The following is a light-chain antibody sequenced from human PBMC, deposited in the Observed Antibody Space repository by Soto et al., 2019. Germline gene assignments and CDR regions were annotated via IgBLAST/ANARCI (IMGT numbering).Light chain of an antibody. Sequence: QSVLTQPASVSGSPGQSITISCTGTISDIGGYNFISWYQHHPGKAPKLVIYDVNTPPSGISYRFSGSKSGNTASLTISGLQAEDEADYYCASYTRTTTMVFGGGTKLTVL. J-gene: IGLJ2*01. CDR2: DVN. CDR1: ISDIGGYNF. V-gene: IGLV2-14*01. CDR3: ASYTRTTTMV.